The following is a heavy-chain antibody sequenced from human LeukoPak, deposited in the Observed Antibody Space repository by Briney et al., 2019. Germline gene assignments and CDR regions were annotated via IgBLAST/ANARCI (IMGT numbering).Heavy chain of an antibody. CDR1: GFTFSNYA. D-gene: IGHD6-13*01. CDR2: INHSGST. J-gene: IGHJ3*02. Sequence: GSLGLSCAASGFTFSNYAMSWIRQPPGKGLEWIGEINHSGSTNYNPSLKSRVTISVDTSKNQFSLKLSSVTAADTAVYYCARERLSSSWYLFVAFDIWGQGTMVTVSS. V-gene: IGHV4-34*01. CDR3: ARERLSSSWYLFVAFDI.